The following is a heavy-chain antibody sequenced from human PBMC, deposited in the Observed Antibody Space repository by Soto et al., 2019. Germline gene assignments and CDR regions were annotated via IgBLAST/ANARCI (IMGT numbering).Heavy chain of an antibody. CDR3: ARGRLAWNDNYYAGMDV. V-gene: IGHV3-21*01. CDR1: GFTFSSYS. Sequence: EVQLVESGGGLVKPGGSLRLSCAASGFTFSSYSMNWVRQAPGKGLEWVSSISSSSSYIYYADSVKGRFTISRDNAKNSPYLQRNSLRAEDTAVYYCARGRLAWNDNYYAGMDVWGQGTTVTVSS. CDR2: ISSSSSYI. D-gene: IGHD1-1*01. J-gene: IGHJ6*02.